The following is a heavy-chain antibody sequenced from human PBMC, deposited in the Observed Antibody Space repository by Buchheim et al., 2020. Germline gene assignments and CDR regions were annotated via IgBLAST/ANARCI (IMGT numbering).Heavy chain of an antibody. Sequence: QVQLVQSGAEVKKPGSSVKVSCKASGGTFSSYAISWVRQAPGQGLEWMGGIIPIFGTANYAQKFQGRVTITADESTSTASMELSSLRSEDTAVYYCARGVPHYYDSSGSRYPYGMDVWGQGTT. CDR1: GGTFSSYA. CDR2: IIPIFGTA. D-gene: IGHD3-22*01. V-gene: IGHV1-69*12. J-gene: IGHJ6*02. CDR3: ARGVPHYYDSSGSRYPYGMDV.